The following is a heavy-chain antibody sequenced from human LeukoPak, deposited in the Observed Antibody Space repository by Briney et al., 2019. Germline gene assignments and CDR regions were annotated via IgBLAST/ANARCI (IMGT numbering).Heavy chain of an antibody. Sequence: GGSLRLSCAASGFTFSSYSMNWVRQAPGKGLEWVPSISSSSSYIYYADSVKGRFTISRDNTKNSLYLQMNSLRAEDTAVYYCARERGQQLGSGLLDYWGQGTLVTVSS. CDR2: ISSSSSYI. D-gene: IGHD6-13*01. V-gene: IGHV3-21*01. CDR1: GFTFSSYS. CDR3: ARERGQQLGSGLLDY. J-gene: IGHJ4*02.